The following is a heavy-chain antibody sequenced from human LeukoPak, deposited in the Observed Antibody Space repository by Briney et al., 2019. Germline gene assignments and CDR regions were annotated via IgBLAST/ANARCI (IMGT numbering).Heavy chain of an antibody. CDR1: GYTFTSYD. Sequence: ASVKVSCKASGYTFTSYDINWVRQATGQGLEWMGWMNPNSGNTGYAQKFQGRVTITRNTSISTAHMELSSLRSEDTAVYYCARTEYYDSSAQDYWGQGTLVTVSS. V-gene: IGHV1-8*03. CDR2: MNPNSGNT. D-gene: IGHD3-22*01. J-gene: IGHJ4*02. CDR3: ARTEYYDSSAQDY.